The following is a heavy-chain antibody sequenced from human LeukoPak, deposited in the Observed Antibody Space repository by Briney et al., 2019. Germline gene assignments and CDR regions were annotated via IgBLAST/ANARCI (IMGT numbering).Heavy chain of an antibody. J-gene: IGHJ4*02. Sequence: GESLKISCKASGYSFTTYWIVWVRQVPGEGLEWMGIIYPRDSDTRYSPSFEGQVTISVDKSINTAYLQWSSLKASDTAIYYCARHLSRGSSCCILDYWGQGTLVTVSS. D-gene: IGHD2-15*01. CDR2: IYPRDSDT. CDR1: GYSFTTYW. CDR3: ARHLSRGSSCCILDY. V-gene: IGHV5-51*01.